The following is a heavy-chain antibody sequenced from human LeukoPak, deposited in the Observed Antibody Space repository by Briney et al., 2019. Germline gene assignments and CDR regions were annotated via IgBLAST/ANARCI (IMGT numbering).Heavy chain of an antibody. V-gene: IGHV4-38-2*02. CDR2: FHRGRI. CDR3: ARAPSSYESGNGYPNLGWLDP. J-gene: IGHJ5*02. Sequence: RPSETLSLTCKVSGYPIGLDYYWVWIRQAPGRGLQWIGGFHRGRIQYTSALKSRVTISIDSSKNQFSLRMWPVAAADTAFYFCARAPSSYESGNGYPNLGWLDPWGQGALVTVSS. D-gene: IGHD5-24*01. CDR1: GYPIGLDYY.